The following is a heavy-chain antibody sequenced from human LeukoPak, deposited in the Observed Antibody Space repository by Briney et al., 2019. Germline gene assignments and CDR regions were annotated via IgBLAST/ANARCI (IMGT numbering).Heavy chain of an antibody. CDR1: GYTFIAYH. Sequence: ASVKVSCKASGYTFIAYHMHWVRQAPGQGLEWMGRIHPSSGATNYAQRFQGRVTLTRDTSINTAYMELSRLTSDDTAVYYCARAIHTAMDLNAFDIWGQGTMVTVSS. J-gene: IGHJ3*02. V-gene: IGHV1-2*06. CDR2: IHPSSGAT. D-gene: IGHD5-18*01. CDR3: ARAIHTAMDLNAFDI.